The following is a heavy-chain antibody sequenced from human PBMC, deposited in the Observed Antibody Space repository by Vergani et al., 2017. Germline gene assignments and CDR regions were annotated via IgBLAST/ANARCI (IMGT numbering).Heavy chain of an antibody. J-gene: IGHJ4*02. D-gene: IGHD1-26*01. Sequence: QVPLVQSGAEVKKPGSSVNVSCKASGGTFSSYAISWVRQAPGQGLEWMGGILPIFGTANYAQKFQGRVTITADESTSTAYMELSSLRSEDTAVYYCATPSGSYQPFDYWGQGTLVTVSS. CDR3: ATPSGSYQPFDY. V-gene: IGHV1-69*01. CDR2: ILPIFGTA. CDR1: GGTFSSYA.